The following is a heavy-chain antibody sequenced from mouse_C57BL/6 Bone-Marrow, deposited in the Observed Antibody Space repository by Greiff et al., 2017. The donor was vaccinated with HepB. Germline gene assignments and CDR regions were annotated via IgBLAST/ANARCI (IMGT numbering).Heavy chain of an antibody. D-gene: IGHD1-1*01. V-gene: IGHV1-64*01. CDR3: AQIYYYGSRGAMDY. Sequence: QVQLQQPGAELVKPGASVMLSCKASGYTFTSYWMHWVKQRPGQGLEWIGMIHPNSGSTNYNEKFKSKATLTVDKSSSTAYMQLSSLTSEDSAVYYCAQIYYYGSRGAMDYWGQGTSVTVSS. CDR1: GYTFTSYW. CDR2: IHPNSGST. J-gene: IGHJ4*01.